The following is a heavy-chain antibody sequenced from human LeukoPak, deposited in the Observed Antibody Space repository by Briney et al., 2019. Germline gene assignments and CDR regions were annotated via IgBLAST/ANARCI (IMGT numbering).Heavy chain of an antibody. CDR2: IYYNGRT. Sequence: PSETLSLTRTVSGGSISSRSYCWAWIPHPPGKGLEWIGAIYYNGRTFYNPSLESRVTISVDTSKNQFSLKLSSVTAADTAVYYCARRSGRTPNYFDPWGQGTLVTVSS. V-gene: IGHV4-39*01. CDR3: ARRSGRTPNYFDP. CDR1: GGSISSRSYC. D-gene: IGHD6-25*01. J-gene: IGHJ5*02.